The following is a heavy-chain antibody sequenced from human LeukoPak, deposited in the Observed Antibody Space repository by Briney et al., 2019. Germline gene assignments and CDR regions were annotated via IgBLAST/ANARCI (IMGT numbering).Heavy chain of an antibody. V-gene: IGHV1-18*01. CDR1: GYTFTSYG. CDR2: ISAYNGNT. D-gene: IGHD3-22*01. CDR3: ARQGRDYYDSSGYSLLWYFDL. J-gene: IGHJ2*01. Sequence: ASVKVSCKASGYTFTSYGISWVRQAPGQGLEWMGWISAYNGNTNYAQKLQGRVTMTTDTSTSTAYMELRSLRSDDTAVYFCARQGRDYYDSSGYSLLWYFDLWGSGTLVTVSS.